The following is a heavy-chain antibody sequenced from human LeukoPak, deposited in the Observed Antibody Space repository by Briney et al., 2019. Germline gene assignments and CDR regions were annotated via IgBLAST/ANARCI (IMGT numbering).Heavy chain of an antibody. D-gene: IGHD2-8*01. CDR2: IWDDGNNK. CDR3: ARDNGEWRLNWFDH. Sequence: GRSLRLSCAASGFTFTSYGMHWVRQAPGKGLDWVALIWDDGNNKYYADSVKVRFTISRDNSKNTLYLQMNSLRAEDTAVYYCARDNGEWRLNWFDHWGQGTLVTVSS. J-gene: IGHJ5*02. V-gene: IGHV3-33*01. CDR1: GFTFTSYG.